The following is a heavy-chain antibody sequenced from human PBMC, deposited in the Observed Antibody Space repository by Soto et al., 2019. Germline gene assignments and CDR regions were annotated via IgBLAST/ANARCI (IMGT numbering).Heavy chain of an antibody. V-gene: IGHV3-23*01. CDR2: ISDSGGST. Sequence: EVQLLESGGGLVQPGGSLRLSCAASGFTFSHYAMNWVRQAPGKGLEWVSDISDSGGSTYYADSVKGQFSISRDNSKNTLYLQTNSRRAEDTAVYYCAKGREYSSSWLDYWGQGTLVTVSS. CDR1: GFTFSHYA. D-gene: IGHD6-6*01. CDR3: AKGREYSSSWLDY. J-gene: IGHJ4*02.